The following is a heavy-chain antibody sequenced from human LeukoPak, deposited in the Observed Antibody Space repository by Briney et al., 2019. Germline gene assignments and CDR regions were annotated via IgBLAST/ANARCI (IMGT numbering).Heavy chain of an antibody. J-gene: IGHJ4*02. D-gene: IGHD3-22*01. Sequence: GESLRLSCTASGFTFSNFWMGWVRQAPGKGLEWVAVISYDGSNKYYADSVKGRFTISRDNSKNTLYLQMNSLRAEDTAVYYCARVASSGYYELDYWGQGTLVTVSS. CDR1: GFTFSNFW. CDR3: ARVASSGYYELDY. CDR2: ISYDGSNK. V-gene: IGHV3-30-3*01.